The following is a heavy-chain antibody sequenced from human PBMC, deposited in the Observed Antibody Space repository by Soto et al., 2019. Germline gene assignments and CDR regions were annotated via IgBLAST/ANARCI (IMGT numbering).Heavy chain of an antibody. J-gene: IGHJ6*02. CDR2: VYPGDSDT. Sequence: VESVTTSCNGSGYSFTSYWIVWVPQMPGKGLEWMGIVYPGDSDTRYSPSFQGQVTISADKSISTAYLQWSSLKASDTAMYYCARIGGSSHYYYYYGMDVWGQGTTVTVSS. CDR3: ARIGGSSHYYYYYGMDV. CDR1: GYSFTSYW. D-gene: IGHD6-13*01. V-gene: IGHV5-51*01.